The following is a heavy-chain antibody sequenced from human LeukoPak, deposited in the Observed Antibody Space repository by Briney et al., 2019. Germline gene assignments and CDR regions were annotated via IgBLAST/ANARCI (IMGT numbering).Heavy chain of an antibody. Sequence: GGSLRLSCAASGFTFSRYSIHWVRQAPGKGLEWVAVISYDGSNKYYADSVKGRFTISRDNSKNTVYLQLNSLRAEDTAVYYCAREMGLNIVATFGYWGQGTLVTVSS. CDR2: ISYDGSNK. V-gene: IGHV3-30*03. D-gene: IGHD5-12*01. J-gene: IGHJ4*02. CDR3: AREMGLNIVATFGY. CDR1: GFTFSRYS.